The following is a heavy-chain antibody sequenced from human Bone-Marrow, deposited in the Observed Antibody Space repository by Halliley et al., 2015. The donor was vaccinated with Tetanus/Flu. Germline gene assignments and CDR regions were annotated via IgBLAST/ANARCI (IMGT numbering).Heavy chain of an antibody. CDR3: ARVSREYYDTTGRDPFDT. D-gene: IGHD3-22*01. Sequence: SLRLSCAASGFTFSHFGMHWVRQAPGKGLEWVAVIWYDGSNKYYADSVKGRFTISRDNAKNTLYLQMNSLGAEDTAVYYCARVSREYYDTTGRDPFDTWGQGTIFTVSS. V-gene: IGHV3-33*01. J-gene: IGHJ3*02. CDR2: IWYDGSNK. CDR1: GFTFSHFG.